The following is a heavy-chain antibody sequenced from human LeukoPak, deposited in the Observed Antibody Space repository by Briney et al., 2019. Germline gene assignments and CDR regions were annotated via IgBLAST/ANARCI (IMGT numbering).Heavy chain of an antibody. J-gene: IGHJ4*02. CDR1: GGSFSGYY. D-gene: IGHD3-10*01. CDR3: AALLWFGGKDY. Sequence: SETLSLTCAVYGGSFSGYYWSWIRQPPGKGLEWIGEINHSGSTNYNPSLKSRVTISVDTSKNQFSLKLSSVTAADTAVYYCAALLWFGGKDYWGQGTLVSVSS. V-gene: IGHV4-34*01. CDR2: INHSGST.